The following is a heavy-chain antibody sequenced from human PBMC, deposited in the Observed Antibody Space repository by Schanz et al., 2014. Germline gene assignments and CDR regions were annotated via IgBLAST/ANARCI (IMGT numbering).Heavy chain of an antibody. CDR2: IEFSGGTT. CDR3: ARDLNRCGGDCYSG. V-gene: IGHV3-23*04. J-gene: IGHJ4*02. D-gene: IGHD2-21*02. Sequence: EVQLVESGGGLVQPGGSLRLSCAASGFNFKAYAMSWVRQAPGKGLEWVSGIEFSGGTTYYADSVKGRFTISRDNAKNSLYLQMNSLRAEDTAVYYCARDLNRCGGDCYSGWGQGTLVTVSS. CDR1: GFNFKAYA.